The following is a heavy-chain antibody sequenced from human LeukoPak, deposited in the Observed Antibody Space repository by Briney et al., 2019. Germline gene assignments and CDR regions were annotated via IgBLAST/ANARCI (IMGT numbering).Heavy chain of an antibody. V-gene: IGHV4-4*07. CDR3: ARDVYCSSTSCYYDAYYYYYYMDV. Sequence: KPSETLSLTCTVSGGSISSYYGSWIRQPAGKGLEWIGRIYTSGSTNYNPSLKSRVTMSVDTSKNQFSLKLSSVTAADTAVYYCARDVYCSSTSCYYDAYYYYYYMDVWGKGTTVTVSS. D-gene: IGHD2-2*01. CDR2: IYTSGST. CDR1: GGSISSYY. J-gene: IGHJ6*03.